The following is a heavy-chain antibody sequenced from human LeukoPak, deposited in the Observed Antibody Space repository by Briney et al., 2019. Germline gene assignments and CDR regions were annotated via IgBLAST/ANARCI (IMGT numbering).Heavy chain of an antibody. D-gene: IGHD3-16*01. CDR1: GYSFSNHG. Sequence: GPVKVSCKTSGYSFSNHGISWVRQAPGQGLEWMGWIAGYNDNPKYSQKFQGRVTMTRETSTSTAYMELRSLRSDDTAVYYCARELGIRFDPWGQGTLVIVSS. V-gene: IGHV1-18*01. CDR3: ARELGIRFDP. J-gene: IGHJ5*02. CDR2: IAGYNDNP.